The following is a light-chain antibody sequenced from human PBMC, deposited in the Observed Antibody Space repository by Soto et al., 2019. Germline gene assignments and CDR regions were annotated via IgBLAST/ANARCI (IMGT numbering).Light chain of an antibody. CDR2: DAS. CDR3: QVRDVWPT. V-gene: IGKV3-11*01. Sequence: IVLTQSPATLSLSPGERAALSCRASQSVSTSLAWYQHKPGQAPRLIIYDASKRAPGIPARFSDSGSGTDFTLTISSPEPEDFAVYYCQVRDVWPTFGQGTKVEIK. CDR1: QSVSTS. J-gene: IGKJ1*01.